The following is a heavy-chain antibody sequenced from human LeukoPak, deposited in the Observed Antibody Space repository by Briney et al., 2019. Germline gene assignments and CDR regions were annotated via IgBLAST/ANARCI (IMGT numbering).Heavy chain of an antibody. CDR2: IIPILGIA. Sequence: GASVKVSCKASGGTFSSYAISWVRQAPGQGLEWMGRIIPILGIANYAQKFQGRVTITADKSTSTAYMELSSLRSEDTAVYYCARDLSPTSVAAAVSFDYWGQGTLVTVSS. D-gene: IGHD6-13*01. CDR1: GGTFSSYA. CDR3: ARDLSPTSVAAAVSFDY. V-gene: IGHV1-69*10. J-gene: IGHJ4*02.